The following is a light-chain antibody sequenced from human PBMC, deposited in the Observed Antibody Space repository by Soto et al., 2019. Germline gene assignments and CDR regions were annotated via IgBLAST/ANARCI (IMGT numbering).Light chain of an antibody. CDR3: SSYTTSNTRQIV. CDR2: DVS. V-gene: IGLV2-14*01. CDR1: SSDVGGSNY. J-gene: IGLJ1*01. Sequence: QSVLTQPASVSGCPGQSITISCTGTSSDVGGSNYVSWYQQHPGKAPKFMIYDVSNRPSGVSNRFSGSKSGNTASLTISGLQAEDEADYYCSSYTTSNTRQIVFGTGTKVTVL.